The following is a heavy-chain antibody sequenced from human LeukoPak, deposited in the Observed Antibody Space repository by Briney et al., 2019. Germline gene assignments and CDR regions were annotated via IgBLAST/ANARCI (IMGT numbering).Heavy chain of an antibody. CDR1: GYTFTSYD. J-gene: IGHJ4*02. CDR3: ARASAIRYLSDY. V-gene: IGHV1-8*01. CDR2: MNPNSGNT. D-gene: IGHD2-2*02. Sequence: ASVKVSCKASGYTFTSYDTNWVRQATGQGLEWMGWMNPNSGNTGYAQKFQGRVTMTRNTSISTAYMELSSLRSEDTAVYYCARASAIRYLSDYWGQGTLVTVSS.